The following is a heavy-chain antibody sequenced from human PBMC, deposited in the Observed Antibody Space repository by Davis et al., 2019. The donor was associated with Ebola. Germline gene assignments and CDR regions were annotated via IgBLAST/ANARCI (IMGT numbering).Heavy chain of an antibody. CDR2: IKSKTDGGTT. D-gene: IGHD6-6*01. J-gene: IGHJ4*02. Sequence: GGSLRLSCAASGFTFSNAWMSWVRQAPGKGPEWVGRIKSKTDGGTTDYAAPVKGRFTISRDDSKNTLYLQMNSLKTEDTAVYYCTAYSSSSNFDYWGQGTLVTVSS. CDR3: TAYSSSSNFDY. CDR1: GFTFSNAW. V-gene: IGHV3-15*01.